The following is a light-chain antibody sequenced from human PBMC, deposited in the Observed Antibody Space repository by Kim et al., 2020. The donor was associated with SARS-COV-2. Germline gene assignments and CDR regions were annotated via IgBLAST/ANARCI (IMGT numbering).Light chain of an antibody. CDR1: QSVSSSY. CDR3: QQYGSSVAGLT. J-gene: IGKJ4*01. Sequence: EIVLTQSPGTLSLSPGERATLSCRASQSVSSSYLAWYQQKPGQAPRLLIYGASSRATDIPDRFTGSGSGTDFTLTISRLEPEDFAAYYCQQYGSSVAGLTFGGGTKVDIK. V-gene: IGKV3-20*01. CDR2: GAS.